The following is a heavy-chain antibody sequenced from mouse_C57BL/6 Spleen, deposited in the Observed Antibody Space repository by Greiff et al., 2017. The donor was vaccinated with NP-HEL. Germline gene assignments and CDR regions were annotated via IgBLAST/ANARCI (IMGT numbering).Heavy chain of an antibody. Sequence: DVMLVESGGGLVKPGGSLKLSCAASGFTFSDYGMHWVHQAPEKGLEWVAYISSGSSTIYYADTVKGRFTISRDNAKNTLFLQVTSLRSEDTAMYYCARRYYGSNWYFDVWGTGTTFTVSS. CDR3: ARRYYGSNWYFDV. V-gene: IGHV5-17*01. J-gene: IGHJ1*03. D-gene: IGHD1-1*01. CDR2: ISSGSSTI. CDR1: GFTFSDYG.